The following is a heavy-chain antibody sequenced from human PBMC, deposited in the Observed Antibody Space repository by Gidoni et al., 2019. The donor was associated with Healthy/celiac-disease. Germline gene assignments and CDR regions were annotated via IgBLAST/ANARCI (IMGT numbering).Heavy chain of an antibody. Sequence: QVQLQQWGAGLLKPSETLSLTCAVYGGSFSGYYWSWIRQPPGKGLEWIGEINHSGSTNYNPSLKSRVTISVDTSKNQFSLKLSSVTAADTAVYYCARSLVVARWFDPWGQGTLVTVSS. CDR1: GGSFSGYY. CDR2: INHSGST. CDR3: ARSLVVARWFDP. J-gene: IGHJ5*02. D-gene: IGHD2-15*01. V-gene: IGHV4-34*01.